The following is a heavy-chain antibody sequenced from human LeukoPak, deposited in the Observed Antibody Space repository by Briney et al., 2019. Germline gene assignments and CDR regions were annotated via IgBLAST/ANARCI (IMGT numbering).Heavy chain of an antibody. V-gene: IGHV3-64D*09. Sequence: GGSLRLSCSASGFIFSSYAIHWVRQAPAKGLEYVSGISSNGGSTYYADSVNGRFTNSRDNSKNTLYLQMSSLRAEDTAVYYCVKGYCSSTSCYAFDYWGQGTLVTVSS. CDR3: VKGYCSSTSCYAFDY. D-gene: IGHD2-2*01. CDR1: GFIFSSYA. CDR2: ISSNGGST. J-gene: IGHJ4*02.